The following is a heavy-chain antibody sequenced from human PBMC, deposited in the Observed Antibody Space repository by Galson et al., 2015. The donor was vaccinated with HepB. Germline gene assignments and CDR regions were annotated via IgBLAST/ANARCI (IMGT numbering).Heavy chain of an antibody. CDR3: ARATSDYFYNYGMDV. V-gene: IGHV2-70*11. Sequence: PALVKPTQTLTLTCTFSGFSLNTGTMCVSWIRQPPGKALEWLARVDADDDTYYNTSLKNRLTISKDTSKNQVVLIMTNKDPVDTATYYCARATSDYFYNYGMDVWGQGTAVAVSS. CDR2: VDADDDT. CDR1: GFSLNTGTMC. J-gene: IGHJ6*02.